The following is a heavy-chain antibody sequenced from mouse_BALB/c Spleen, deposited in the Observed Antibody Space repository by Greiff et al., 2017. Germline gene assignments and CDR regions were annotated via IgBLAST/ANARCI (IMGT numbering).Heavy chain of an antibody. D-gene: IGHD2-14*01. V-gene: IGHV3-8*02. CDR2: ISYSGST. Sequence: EVQLVESGPSLVKPSQTLSLTCSVTGDSITSGYWNWIRKFPGNKLEYMGYISYSGSTYYNPSLKSRISITRDTSKNQYYLQLNSVTTEDTATYYCARYKRYDEDWYFDVWGAGTTVTVSS. CDR3: ARYKRYDEDWYFDV. CDR1: GDSITSGY. J-gene: IGHJ1*01.